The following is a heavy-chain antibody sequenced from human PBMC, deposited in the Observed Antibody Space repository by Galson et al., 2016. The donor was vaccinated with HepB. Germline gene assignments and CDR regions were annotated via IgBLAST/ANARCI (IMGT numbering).Heavy chain of an antibody. Sequence: SLRLSCAASGFIFDSYGMNWVRQAPGKGLEWISYSSSTGNTISYADSVKGRVTISRDNTKNSLYLQMNSLREDDTAVYYCVRVIGGEIWTRVGSTYYLDNVGQGTLVTVSS. D-gene: IGHD6-6*01. V-gene: IGHV3-48*02. CDR1: GFIFDSYG. CDR2: SSSTGNTI. CDR3: VRVIGGEIWTRVGSTYYLDN. J-gene: IGHJ4*02.